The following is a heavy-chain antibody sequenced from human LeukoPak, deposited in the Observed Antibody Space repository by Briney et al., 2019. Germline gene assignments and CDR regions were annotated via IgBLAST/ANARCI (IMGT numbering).Heavy chain of an antibody. CDR3: ASALGYSSSWYEKGY. V-gene: IGHV3-30-3*01. D-gene: IGHD6-13*01. J-gene: IGHJ4*02. CDR1: GFTFSSYA. CDR2: ISDDGSNK. Sequence: GGSLRLSCAASGFTFSSYAIHWVRQAPGKGLEWVAVISDDGSNKYYAESVKGRFTISRDNSKKTLYVEMNSLRAEDTAVYYCASALGYSSSWYEKGYWGQGTLVTVSS.